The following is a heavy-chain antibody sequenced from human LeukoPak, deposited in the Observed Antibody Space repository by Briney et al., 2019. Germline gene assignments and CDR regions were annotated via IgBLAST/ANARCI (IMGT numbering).Heavy chain of an antibody. CDR3: ARGRNDFWSGYPPGLFDP. V-gene: IGHV4-34*01. D-gene: IGHD3-3*01. Sequence: SETLSLTCGVYGGSFSGYYWSWIRQPPGKGLEWIGEINHSGSTNYNPSLRSRVIISVDTSKNQFSLKLSSVTAADTAVYYCARGRNDFWSGYPPGLFDPWGQGTLVTVSS. J-gene: IGHJ5*02. CDR1: GGSFSGYY. CDR2: INHSGST.